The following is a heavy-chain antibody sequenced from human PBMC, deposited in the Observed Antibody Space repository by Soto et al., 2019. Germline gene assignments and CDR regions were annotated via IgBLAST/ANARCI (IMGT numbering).Heavy chain of an antibody. J-gene: IGHJ4*02. D-gene: IGHD3-22*01. CDR2: IIPIFGTA. CDR1: GGTFSSYA. CDR3: ASYYYDSSGYSLTLFAY. Sequence: SVKVSCKASGGTFSSYAISWVRQAPGQGLEWMGGIIPIFGTANYAQKFQGRVTITADESTSTAYMELSSLRSEDTAVYYCASYYYDSSGYSLTLFAYWGQGTLVTVSS. V-gene: IGHV1-69*13.